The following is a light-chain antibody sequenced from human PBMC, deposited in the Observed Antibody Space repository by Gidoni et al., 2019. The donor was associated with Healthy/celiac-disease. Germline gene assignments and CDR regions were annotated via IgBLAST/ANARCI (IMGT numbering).Light chain of an antibody. CDR1: KLGDKY. CDR3: QAWDSSTFYV. Sequence: SYEPTQPPSLSVSPGQTASTTCPGDKLGDKYACWYQQKPGQSPVLVIYQDSKRPSGIPERFSGSNSGNTATLTISGTQAMDEADYYCQAWDSSTFYVFGTGTKVTVL. V-gene: IGLV3-1*01. J-gene: IGLJ1*01. CDR2: QDS.